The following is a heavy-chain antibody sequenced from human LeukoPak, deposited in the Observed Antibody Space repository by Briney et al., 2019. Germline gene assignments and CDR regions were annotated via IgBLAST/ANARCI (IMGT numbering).Heavy chain of an antibody. Sequence: SETLSLTCIVSGGSISSSTYYWGWTRQPPGKGLEWIGSIYYTGSTYYNPSLKSRVTISVDTSENQFSLRLSSATAADTAVYYCARHVVAYDYGDYWGQGTLVTVSS. J-gene: IGHJ4*02. D-gene: IGHD4-17*01. CDR1: GGSISSSTYY. V-gene: IGHV4-39*01. CDR2: IYYTGST. CDR3: ARHVVAYDYGDY.